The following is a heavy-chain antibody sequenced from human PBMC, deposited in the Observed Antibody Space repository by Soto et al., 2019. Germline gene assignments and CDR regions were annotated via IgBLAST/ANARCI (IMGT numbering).Heavy chain of an antibody. J-gene: IGHJ4*02. CDR3: VKDKGAAAGFDY. CDR1: GLTFSNNG. D-gene: IGHD6-13*01. Sequence: QVHLVESGGGVVQPGRSLRLSCAASGLTFSNNGMHWVRQAPGKGLEWMGVISYEGSDKYYAGAVKGRFTISRDNSKNTLYLQMDTLRAEDTAIYYCVKDKGAAAGFDYWGQGILVTVSS. V-gene: IGHV3-30*18. CDR2: ISYEGSDK.